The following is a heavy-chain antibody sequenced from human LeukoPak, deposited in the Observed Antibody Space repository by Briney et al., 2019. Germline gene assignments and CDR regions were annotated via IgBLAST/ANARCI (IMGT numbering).Heavy chain of an antibody. J-gene: IGHJ4*02. V-gene: IGHV5-51*01. CDR2: IYPGDSDT. CDR1: GYSFTSYW. CDR3: ARTGGGYGSGSYYPY. Sequence: GESLKISCKGSGYSFTSYWIGWVRQMAGKGLEWMGIIYPGDSDTRYSPSFQGQVTISADKSISTAYLQWSSLKASDTAMYYCARTGGGYGSGSYYPYWGQGTLVTVSS. D-gene: IGHD3-10*01.